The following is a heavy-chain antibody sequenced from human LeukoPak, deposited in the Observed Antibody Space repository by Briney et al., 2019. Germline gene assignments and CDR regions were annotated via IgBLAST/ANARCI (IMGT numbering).Heavy chain of an antibody. J-gene: IGHJ4*02. CDR2: IYDSGST. CDR3: ARGLYNYGHGDY. CDR1: GGSIRSSYYY. Sequence: SETLSLTCTVSGGSIRSSYYYWGWIRQPPGKGLEWIGSIYDSGSTNYNPSLKSRVTISVDTSKNQFSLKLSSVTAADTAVYYCARGLYNYGHGDYWGQGTLVTVSS. V-gene: IGHV4-39*01. D-gene: IGHD5-18*01.